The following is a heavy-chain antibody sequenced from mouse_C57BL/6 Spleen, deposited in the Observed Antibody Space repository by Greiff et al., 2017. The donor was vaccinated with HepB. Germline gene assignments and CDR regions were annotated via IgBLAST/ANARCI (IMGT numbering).Heavy chain of an antibody. V-gene: IGHV1-52*01. Sequence: VQLQQSGAELVRPGSSVKLSCKASGYTFTSYWMHWVKQRPIQGLEWIGNIDPSDSETHYNQKFKDKATLTVDKSSSTAYMQLSSLTSEDSAVYYCAREDYYGSRSPFDYWGQGTTLTVSS. CDR1: GYTFTSYW. CDR3: AREDYYGSRSPFDY. CDR2: IDPSDSET. D-gene: IGHD1-1*01. J-gene: IGHJ2*01.